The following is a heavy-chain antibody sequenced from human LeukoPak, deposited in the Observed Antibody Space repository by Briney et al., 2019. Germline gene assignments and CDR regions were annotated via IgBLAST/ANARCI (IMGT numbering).Heavy chain of an antibody. CDR2: ISAYNGNT. V-gene: IGHV1-18*01. J-gene: IGHJ4*02. Sequence: ASVTVSFKSSVYTFTNYGISWVRQAPGQGREWMGWISAYNGNTNYAQKLQGRVTMTTDTSTTTAYMELRNLRSDDTAIYYCARQVDTAMALPDYWGQGTLVTVSS. CDR3: ARQVDTAMALPDY. D-gene: IGHD5-18*01. CDR1: VYTFTNYG.